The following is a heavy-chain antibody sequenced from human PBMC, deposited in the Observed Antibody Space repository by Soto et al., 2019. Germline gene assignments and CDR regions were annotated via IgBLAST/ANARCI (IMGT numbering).Heavy chain of an antibody. V-gene: IGHV4-31*03. CDR3: ARDGTDYYDSSGYYYDAFDI. J-gene: IGHJ3*02. CDR1: GGSISSGGYY. D-gene: IGHD3-22*01. CDR2: IYYSGST. Sequence: QVQLQESGPGLVKPSQTLSLTCTVSGGSISSGGYYWSWIRQHPGKGLAWIGYIYYSGSTYYNPSLKSRVTISVDTSKNQFSLKLSSVTAADTAVYYCARDGTDYYDSSGYYYDAFDIWGQGTMVTVSS.